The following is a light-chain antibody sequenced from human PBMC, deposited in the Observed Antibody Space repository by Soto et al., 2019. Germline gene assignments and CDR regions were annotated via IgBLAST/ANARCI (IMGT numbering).Light chain of an antibody. CDR3: QQSYTTPRT. J-gene: IGKJ2*02. CDR2: AAS. Sequence: DTQMPQSPSSLSASVGDRVTITCRASQSINNLLNWYHQKPGKAPKLLIYAASSLQSGVPSRFSGSGSGTDFTLTISSLQPEDFATYYCQQSYTTPRTFGQGTKLEIK. V-gene: IGKV1-39*01. CDR1: QSINNL.